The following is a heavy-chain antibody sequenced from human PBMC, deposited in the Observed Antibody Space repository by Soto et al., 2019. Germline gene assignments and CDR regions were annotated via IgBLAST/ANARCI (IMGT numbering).Heavy chain of an antibody. CDR3: ARRASGRVAANYFFDS. D-gene: IGHD2-15*01. J-gene: IGHJ4*02. CDR2: ISPSGNT. CDR1: GRYY. V-gene: IGHV4-38-2*02. Sequence: QLQLQESGPGLVKTSETLSLTCTVSGRYYWGWIRQPPGKGLEWIGTISPSGNTYYNPSLKSRVPISVDASKNQFSLRLSSVTAADTAVYFCARRASGRVAANYFFDSWGQGTLVPVSS.